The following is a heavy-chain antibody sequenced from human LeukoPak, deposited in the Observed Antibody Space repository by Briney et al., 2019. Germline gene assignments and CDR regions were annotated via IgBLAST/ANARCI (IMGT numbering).Heavy chain of an antibody. CDR3: ARQGLPVVGALDY. CDR2: IYYSGST. Sequence: PSETLSLTCTVSGDSISSYCWSWIRQPPGKGLEWIGYIYYSGSTNYNPSLKSRVTISVDTSKNQFSLKLSSVAAADTAVYYCARQGLPVVGALDYWGQGTLVTVSS. J-gene: IGHJ4*02. D-gene: IGHD1-26*01. CDR1: GDSISSYC. V-gene: IGHV4-59*08.